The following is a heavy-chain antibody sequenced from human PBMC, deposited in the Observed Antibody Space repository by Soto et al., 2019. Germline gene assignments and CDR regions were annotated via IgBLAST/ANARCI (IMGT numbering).Heavy chain of an antibody. CDR3: AKLDCTNGVCYHPRNANWFDP. V-gene: IGHV3-23*01. CDR1: GFTFSSYA. CDR2: ISGSGGST. J-gene: IGHJ5*02. D-gene: IGHD2-8*01. Sequence: PGGSLRLSCAASGFTFSSYATSWVRQAPGKGLEWVSAISGSGGSTYYADSVKGRFTISRGNSKNTLYLQMNSVRAEDTAVYYCAKLDCTNGVCYHPRNANWFDPWGQGTLVTVSS.